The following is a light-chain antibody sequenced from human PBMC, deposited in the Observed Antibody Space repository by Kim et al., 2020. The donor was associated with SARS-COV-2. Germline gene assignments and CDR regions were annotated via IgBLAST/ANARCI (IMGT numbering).Light chain of an antibody. CDR1: SSNIGSNY. J-gene: IGLJ2*01. V-gene: IGLV1-47*01. Sequence: ELTQPPSASGTPGQRVTISCSGSSSNIGSNYVYWYQQLPGTAPKLLIYRNNQRPSGVPDRFSGSKSGTSASLAISGLRSEDEADYYCAAWDDSLSGFVVFGGGTQLTVL. CDR3: AAWDDSLSGFVV. CDR2: RNN.